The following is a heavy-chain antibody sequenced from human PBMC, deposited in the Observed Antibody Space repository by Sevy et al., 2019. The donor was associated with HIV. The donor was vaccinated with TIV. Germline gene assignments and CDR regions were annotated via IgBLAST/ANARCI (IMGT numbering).Heavy chain of an antibody. CDR1: GFPFSSYA. D-gene: IGHD2-8*02. V-gene: IGHV3-23*01. CDR2: LIGGGRRT. J-gene: IGHJ6*02. Sequence: GGSLILSCAASGFPFSSYAMSWVRQAPGRGLEWVSTLIGGGRRTYYADSVTGRFIISRDNSRNTLYLKMNSLRAEDTASYYCAKRRVQSGLSGGGANYGMDVCGRGTTVTVSS. CDR3: AKRRVQSGLSGGGANYGMDV.